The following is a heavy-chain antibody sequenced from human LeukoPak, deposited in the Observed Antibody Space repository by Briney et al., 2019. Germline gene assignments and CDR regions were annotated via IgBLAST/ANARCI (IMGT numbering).Heavy chain of an antibody. CDR2: IHHSGST. V-gene: IGHV4-34*01. CDR1: GGSFSGYY. J-gene: IGHJ4*02. CDR3: ARGDGSGSYYSFFDS. D-gene: IGHD3-10*01. Sequence: SETLSLTCAVYGGSFSGYYWSWIRQPPGKGLEWLGEIHHSGSTNHNPSLKSRVAISVDTSKNQFSLKLSSLTAADTALYYCARGDGSGSYYSFFDSWGQGTLVSVSS.